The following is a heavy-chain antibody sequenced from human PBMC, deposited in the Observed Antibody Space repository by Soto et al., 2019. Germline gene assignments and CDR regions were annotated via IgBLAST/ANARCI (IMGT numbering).Heavy chain of an antibody. CDR3: ARSGENIVATGAFDI. CDR1: GFTFSSYS. D-gene: IGHD5-12*01. Sequence: GGSLRLSCAASGFTFSSYSMNWVRQAPGKGLEWVSSISSSSSYIYYADSVKGRFTISRDNAKNSLYLQMNSLRAEDTAVYYCARSGENIVATGAFDIWGQGTMVTVSS. CDR2: ISSSSSYI. J-gene: IGHJ3*02. V-gene: IGHV3-21*01.